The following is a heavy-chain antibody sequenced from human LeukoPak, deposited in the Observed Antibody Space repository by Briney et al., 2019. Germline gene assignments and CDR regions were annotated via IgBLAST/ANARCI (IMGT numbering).Heavy chain of an antibody. V-gene: IGHV3-21*01. CDR2: ISSSSSYI. J-gene: IGHJ4*02. CDR3: ARDFSGYCSSTSCYGSV. CDR1: GFTVSSNY. Sequence: GGSLRLSCAASGFTVSSNYMNWVRQAPGKGLEWVSSISSSSSYIYYADSVKGRFTISRDNAKNSLYLQMNSLRAEDTAVYYCARDFSGYCSSTSCYGSVWGQGTLVTVSS. D-gene: IGHD2-2*03.